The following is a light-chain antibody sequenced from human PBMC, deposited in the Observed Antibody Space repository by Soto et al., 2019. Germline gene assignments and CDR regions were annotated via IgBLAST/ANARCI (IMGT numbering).Light chain of an antibody. J-gene: IGKJ4*01. CDR2: AAS. CDR1: QGISNY. CDR3: QKYTNVPA. Sequence: DIQMTQSPSSLSASVGDRVTITCRASQGISNYLAWYQQIPGKVPKLLISAASTLQSGVTSRFSGSGSGTDFTLTISSLPPEYVATYYCQKYTNVPAFGGGTKVEIK. V-gene: IGKV1-27*01.